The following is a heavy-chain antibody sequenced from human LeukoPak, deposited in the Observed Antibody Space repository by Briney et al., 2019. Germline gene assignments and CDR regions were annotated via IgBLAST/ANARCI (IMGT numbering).Heavy chain of an antibody. J-gene: IGHJ6*02. Sequence: GASVKVSCKASGYTFTGYYMHWVRQAPGQGLEWMGWINPNSGGTNYAQKFQGRVTMTRDTSISTAYMELSRLRSDDTAVYYCARVPYGDYYSGMDVWGQGTTVIVSS. D-gene: IGHD4-17*01. CDR1: GYTFTGYY. CDR2: INPNSGGT. V-gene: IGHV1-2*02. CDR3: ARVPYGDYYSGMDV.